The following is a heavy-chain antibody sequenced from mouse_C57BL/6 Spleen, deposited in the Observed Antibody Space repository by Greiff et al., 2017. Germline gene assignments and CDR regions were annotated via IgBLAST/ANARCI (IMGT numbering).Heavy chain of an antibody. CDR1: GYTFTDYE. CDR2: IDPETGGT. V-gene: IGHV1-15*01. D-gene: IGHD2-5*01. CDR3: TRGPPYYSNYDFDY. Sequence: QVQLKESGAELVRPGASVTLSCKASGYTFTDYEMHWVKQTPVHGLEWIGAIDPETGGTAYNQKFKGKAILTADKSSSTAYMELRSLTSEDSAVYYCTRGPPYYSNYDFDYWGQGTTLTVSS. J-gene: IGHJ2*01.